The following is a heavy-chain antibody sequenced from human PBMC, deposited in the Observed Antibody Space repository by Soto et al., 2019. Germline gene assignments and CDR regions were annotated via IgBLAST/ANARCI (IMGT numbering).Heavy chain of an antibody. V-gene: IGHV3-66*01. D-gene: IGHD1-1*01. CDR3: ARDGTYNWV. CDR2: IYSGGAT. J-gene: IGHJ4*02. CDR1: GFTVSNNY. Sequence: EVQLVESGGGLVQPGGSLRLSCAASGFTVSNNYMRWVRQAPGKGLELVSLIYSGGATYYADSVKGRFTISRDNSKNTLYLQMNSLRAEDTAVYYCARDGTYNWVGGQGILVTVSS.